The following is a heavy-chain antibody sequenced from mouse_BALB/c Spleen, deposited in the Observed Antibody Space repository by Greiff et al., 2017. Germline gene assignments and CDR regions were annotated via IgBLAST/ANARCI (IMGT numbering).Heavy chain of an antibody. Sequence: DVMLVESGGGLVQPGGSLKLSCPASGFTFSSYTMSWVRQTPEKRLEWVAYISNGGGSTYYPDTVKGRFTISRDNAKNTLYLQMSSLKSEDTAMYYCARTGYFDYWGQGTTLTVSS. CDR3: ARTGYFDY. CDR2: ISNGGGST. CDR1: GFTFSSYT. V-gene: IGHV5-12-2*01. J-gene: IGHJ2*01. D-gene: IGHD4-1*01.